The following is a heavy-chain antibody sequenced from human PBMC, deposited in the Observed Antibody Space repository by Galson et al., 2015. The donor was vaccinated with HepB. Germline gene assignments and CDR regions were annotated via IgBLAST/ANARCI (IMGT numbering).Heavy chain of an antibody. CDR2: IDPSDSYT. CDR3: ARFPIAAAGTGNYYYYGMDV. V-gene: IGHV5-10-1*01. Sequence: QSGAEVKKPGESLRISCKGSGYSFTSYWISWVRQMPGKGLEWMGRIDPSDSYTNYGSSFQGHVTISADKSISTAYLQWSSLKASDTAMYYCARFPIAAAGTGNYYYYGMDVWGQGTTVTVSS. D-gene: IGHD6-13*01. CDR1: GYSFTSYW. J-gene: IGHJ6*02.